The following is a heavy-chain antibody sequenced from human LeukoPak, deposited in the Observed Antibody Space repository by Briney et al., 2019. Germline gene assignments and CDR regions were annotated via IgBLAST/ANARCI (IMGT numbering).Heavy chain of an antibody. J-gene: IGHJ3*02. CDR2: ISSSSSTI. CDR3: ARDGYNAFDI. CDR1: GFTFSSYS. Sequence: GGSLRLSCAASGFTFSSYSMNWVRQAPGKGLEWVSYISSSSSTIYYADSAKGRFTISRDNAKNSLYLQMNSLRAEDTAVYYCARDGYNAFDIWGQGTMVTVSS. D-gene: IGHD5-24*01. V-gene: IGHV3-48*01.